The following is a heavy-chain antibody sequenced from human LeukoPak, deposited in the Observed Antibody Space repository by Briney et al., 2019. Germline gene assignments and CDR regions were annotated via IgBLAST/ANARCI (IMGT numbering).Heavy chain of an antibody. CDR3: ARDGRTTVSPRGYYYYYYYMDV. CDR2: IIPIFGTA. D-gene: IGHD4-11*01. J-gene: IGHJ6*03. CDR1: GGTFSSYA. V-gene: IGHV1-69*13. Sequence: GASVKVSCKASGGTFSSYAISWVRQAPGQGLEWMGGIIPIFGTANYAPKFQGRVTITADESTSTAYMELSSLRSEDTAVYYCARDGRTTVSPRGYYYYYYYMDVWGKGTTVTVSS.